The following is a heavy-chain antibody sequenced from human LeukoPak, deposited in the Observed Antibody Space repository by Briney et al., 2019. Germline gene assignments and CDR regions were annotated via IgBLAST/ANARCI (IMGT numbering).Heavy chain of an antibody. CDR1: GFTFSSNS. D-gene: IGHD3-10*01. V-gene: IGHV3-48*01. CDR2: ISSASGST. Sequence: GGSLRLSCVASGFTFSSNSMNWVRQAPGKGLEWVSYISSASGSTYYADSVKGRFTISRDNSKNTLYLQMNSLRAEDTAVYYCARARHYYTSGSYFDYWGQGTLVTVSS. J-gene: IGHJ4*02. CDR3: ARARHYYTSGSYFDY.